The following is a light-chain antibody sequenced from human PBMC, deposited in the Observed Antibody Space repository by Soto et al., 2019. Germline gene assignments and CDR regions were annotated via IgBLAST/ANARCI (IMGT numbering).Light chain of an antibody. Sequence: EIVLTQSPATLSLSPGERATLSCRVSQSVGSSLAWYQQKPGQAPRLLIYDASNRATGIPARFSGSGSGTDFTLTINRLEPEDVAVYYCQQRSYLFTFGGGTKVEIK. J-gene: IGKJ4*01. V-gene: IGKV3-11*01. CDR3: QQRSYLFT. CDR1: QSVGSS. CDR2: DAS.